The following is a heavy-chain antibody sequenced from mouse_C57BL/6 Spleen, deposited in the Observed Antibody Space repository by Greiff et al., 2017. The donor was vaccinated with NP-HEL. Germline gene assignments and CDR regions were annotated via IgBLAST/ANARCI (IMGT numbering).Heavy chain of an antibody. D-gene: IGHD1-1*01. Sequence: VQRVESGAELVKPGASVKISCKASGYAFSSYWMNWVKQRPGKGLEWIGQIYPGDGDTNYNGKFKGKATLTADKSSSTAYMQLSSLTSEDSAVYFCAREYYGSSAWFAYWGQGTLVTVSA. CDR3: AREYYGSSAWFAY. J-gene: IGHJ3*01. V-gene: IGHV1-80*01. CDR2: IYPGDGDT. CDR1: GYAFSSYW.